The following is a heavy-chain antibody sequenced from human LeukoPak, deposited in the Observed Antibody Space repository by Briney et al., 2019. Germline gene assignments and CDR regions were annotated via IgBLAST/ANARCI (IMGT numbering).Heavy chain of an antibody. V-gene: IGHV3-21*01. CDR2: ISSSSSYI. CDR1: GFTFSSYS. J-gene: IGHJ4*02. Sequence: GGSLRLSCAASGFTFSSYSMNWVRQVPGKGLEWVSSISSSSSYIYYADSVKGRFTISRDNAKNSLYLQMNSLRAEDTAVYYCARDSRAAAASQEYYFDYWGQGTLVTVSS. CDR3: ARDSRAAAASQEYYFDY. D-gene: IGHD6-13*01.